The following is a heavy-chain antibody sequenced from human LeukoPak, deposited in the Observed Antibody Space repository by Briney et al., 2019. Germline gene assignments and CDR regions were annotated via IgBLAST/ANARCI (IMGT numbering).Heavy chain of an antibody. Sequence: PSETLSLTCTVSGGSISSYYWSWIRQPPGKGLEWIGYIYYSGSTNYNPSLKSRVTISVDTSKNQFSLKLSSVTAADTAVYYCARGVDDSSWFDPWGQGTLVTVSS. CDR2: IYYSGST. CDR1: GGSISSYY. J-gene: IGHJ5*02. D-gene: IGHD3-22*01. V-gene: IGHV4-59*12. CDR3: ARGVDDSSWFDP.